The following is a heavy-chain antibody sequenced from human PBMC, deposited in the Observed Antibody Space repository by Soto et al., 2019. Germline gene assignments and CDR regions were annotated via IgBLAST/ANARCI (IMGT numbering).Heavy chain of an antibody. V-gene: IGHV1-18*01. Sequence: ASVKVSCKASGYTFTSYGISWVRQAPGQGLEWMGWINAYNGNTNFAQKFEDRVTITTATFTNTVFLELRSLKSDDTAIYYCARDRLRGYDSSGFYSWGQGTMVTVS. J-gene: IGHJ4*02. CDR1: GYTFTSYG. CDR3: ARDRLRGYDSSGFYS. D-gene: IGHD3-22*01. CDR2: INAYNGNT.